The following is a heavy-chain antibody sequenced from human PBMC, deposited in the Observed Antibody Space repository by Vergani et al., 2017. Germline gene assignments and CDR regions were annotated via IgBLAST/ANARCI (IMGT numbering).Heavy chain of an antibody. CDR2: ISGSGGST. D-gene: IGHD3-10*01. CDR3: AKDGVVLWFREYQSDY. V-gene: IGHV3-23*01. Sequence: DVQLLQSGGDLVQPGGSLILSCVASGFTFSTHAMSWVRQAPGKGLEWVSAISGSGGSTYYADSVKGRFTISRDNSKNTLYLQMNSLRAEDTAVYYCAKDGVVLWFREYQSDYWGQGTLVTVSS. CDR1: GFTFSTHA. J-gene: IGHJ4*02.